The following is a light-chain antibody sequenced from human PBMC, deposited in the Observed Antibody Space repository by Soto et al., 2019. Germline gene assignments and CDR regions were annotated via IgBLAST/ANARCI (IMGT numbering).Light chain of an antibody. J-gene: IGLJ1*01. CDR2: DNN. Sequence: QSVLTQPPSVSAAPGQKLTISCSGSSSNIGNNYVSWYQQLPGTAPKLLIYDNNKRPSGIPDRFSGSKSSTSATLGITGLQTGDEADYYCGTWDISLSAHYVFGTGTKDPV. CDR3: GTWDISLSAHYV. V-gene: IGLV1-51*01. CDR1: SSNIGNNY.